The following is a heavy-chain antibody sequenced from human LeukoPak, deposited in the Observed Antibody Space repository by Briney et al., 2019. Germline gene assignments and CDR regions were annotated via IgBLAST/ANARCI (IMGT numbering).Heavy chain of an antibody. J-gene: IGHJ4*02. CDR1: GCTFTGDY. V-gene: IGHV1-2*02. CDR3: AVMFRGVVNRLDY. CDR2: INPNSGGT. D-gene: IGHD3-10*01. Sequence: GASVTVSCKASGCTFTGDYMHWVRQAPGQGLEWMGWINPNSGGTNYAQKFQGRVTMTRDTSISTAYMELSRLRSDDTAMYYCAVMFRGVVNRLDYWGQGTLVTVSS.